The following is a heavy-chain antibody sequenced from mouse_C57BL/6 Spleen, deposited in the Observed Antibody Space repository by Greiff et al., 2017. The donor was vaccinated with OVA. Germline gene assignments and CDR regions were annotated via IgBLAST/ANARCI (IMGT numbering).Heavy chain of an antibody. Sequence: QVQLKQPGAELVRPGSSVKLSCKASGYTFTSYWMHWVKQRPIQGLEWIGNIDPSDSETHYNQKFKDKATLTVDKSSSTAYMQLSSLTSEDSAVYYCAREGSTMVRDYWGQGTTLTVSS. CDR1: GYTFTSYW. CDR2: IDPSDSET. D-gene: IGHD2-2*01. V-gene: IGHV1-52*01. CDR3: AREGSTMVRDY. J-gene: IGHJ2*01.